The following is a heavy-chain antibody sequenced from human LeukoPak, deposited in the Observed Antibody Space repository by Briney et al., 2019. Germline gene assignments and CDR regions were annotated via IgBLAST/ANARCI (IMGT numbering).Heavy chain of an antibody. CDR2: ISSSSSYI. CDR1: GFTFSSYS. Sequence: GGSLRLSCAASGFTFSSYSMNWVRQAPGKGLEWVSSISSSSSYIYYADSVKGRFTISRDNAKNSLYLQMNSLRAEDTAVYYCARSVRGVTSFDYWGQGTLVTVSS. J-gene: IGHJ4*02. D-gene: IGHD3-10*01. V-gene: IGHV3-21*01. CDR3: ARSVRGVTSFDY.